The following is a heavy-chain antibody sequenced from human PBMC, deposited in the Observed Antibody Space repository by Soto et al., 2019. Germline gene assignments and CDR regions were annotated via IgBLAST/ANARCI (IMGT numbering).Heavy chain of an antibody. CDR1: GGSISSSSYY. D-gene: IGHD4-17*01. J-gene: IGHJ4*02. V-gene: IGHV4-39*01. CDR2: IYYSGST. CDR3: ASGAMVTTYSFGY. Sequence: QLQLQESGPGLVKPSETLSLTCTVSGGSISSSSYYWGWIRQPPGKGLEWIGNIYYSGSTYYNPSLKSRVTISVDTSKNQFSLQLRSVTVADTAVYYCASGAMVTTYSFGYWGQGTLVTVSS.